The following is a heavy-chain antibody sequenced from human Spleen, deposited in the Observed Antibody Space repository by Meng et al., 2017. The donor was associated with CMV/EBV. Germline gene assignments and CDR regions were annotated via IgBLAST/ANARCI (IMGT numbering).Heavy chain of an antibody. Sequence: LSLTCAASGFTFSSYSMNWVRQAPGKGLEWVSSISSSSSYIYYADSVKGRFTISRDNAKNSLYLQMNSLRAEDTAVYYCAREDYYGSGTQDYWGQGTPVTVSS. CDR1: GFTFSSYS. CDR3: AREDYYGSGTQDY. D-gene: IGHD3-10*01. J-gene: IGHJ4*02. V-gene: IGHV3-21*01. CDR2: ISSSSSYI.